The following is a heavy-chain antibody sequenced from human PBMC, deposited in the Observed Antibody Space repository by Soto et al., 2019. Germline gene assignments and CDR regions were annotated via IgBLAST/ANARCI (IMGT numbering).Heavy chain of an antibody. J-gene: IGHJ6*02. V-gene: IGHV3-33*01. CDR1: GFTFSSYG. Sequence: GGSLRLSCAASGFTFSSYGMHWVRQAPGKGLEWVAVIWYDGSNKYYADSVKGRFTISRDNSKNTLYLQMNSLRAEDTAVYYCAREGYCSGGSCDYYYYGMDVWGQGTTVTAP. D-gene: IGHD2-15*01. CDR3: AREGYCSGGSCDYYYYGMDV. CDR2: IWYDGSNK.